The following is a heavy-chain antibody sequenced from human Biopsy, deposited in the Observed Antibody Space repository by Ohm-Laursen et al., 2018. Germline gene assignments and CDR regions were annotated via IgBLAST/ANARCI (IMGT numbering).Heavy chain of an antibody. CDR3: AKDRYNYTPIGGFSMDV. Sequence: SLRLSCAAPGFTFNNYGMQWVRQAPGKGLEWVAFIFYDGSNTYYADSVKGRFTISRDNSRDTLYLQMSSLRAEDAAVYYCAKDRYNYTPIGGFSMDVWGQGTTVTVSS. J-gene: IGHJ6*02. D-gene: IGHD5-18*01. CDR1: GFTFNNYG. CDR2: IFYDGSNT. V-gene: IGHV3-30*18.